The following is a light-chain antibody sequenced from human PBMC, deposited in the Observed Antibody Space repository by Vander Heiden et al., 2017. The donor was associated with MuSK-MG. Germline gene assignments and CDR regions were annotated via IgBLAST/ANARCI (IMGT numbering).Light chain of an antibody. CDR2: GAS. Sequence: EIVMTQSPATLSVSPGERATLSCRASQSVSSNLAWYQQKPGQAPRLLIYGASIRDNGIPARFSGSGSGTEFTLTISSLQSEDFAVYYCQQDYNWPITFGQGTRQXIK. V-gene: IGKV3-15*01. J-gene: IGKJ5*01. CDR1: QSVSSN. CDR3: QQDYNWPIT.